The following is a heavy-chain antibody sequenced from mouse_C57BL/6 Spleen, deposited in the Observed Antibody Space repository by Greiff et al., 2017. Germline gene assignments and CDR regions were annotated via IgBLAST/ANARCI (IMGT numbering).Heavy chain of an antibody. V-gene: IGHV1-54*01. D-gene: IGHD1-1*01. J-gene: IGHJ3*01. Sequence: QVQLQQSGAELVRPGTSVKVSCKASGYAFTNYLIAGVKQRPGQGLEWIGVINPGSGGTNYNEKFKGKATLTADKSSSTAYMQLSSLTSEDSAVYFWARHYGSVVFAYWGQGTLVTVSA. CDR1: GYAFTNYL. CDR3: ARHYGSVVFAY. CDR2: INPGSGGT.